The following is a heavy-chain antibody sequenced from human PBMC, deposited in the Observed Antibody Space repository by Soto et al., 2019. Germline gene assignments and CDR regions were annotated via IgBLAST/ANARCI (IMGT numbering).Heavy chain of an antibody. J-gene: IGHJ4*02. V-gene: IGHV3-48*02. CDR3: ARDRGYTYGFDY. Sequence: EGSLRLSCAASGLTFTSYSMNWVRQAPGKGLEWVSFISSSSSTIYYTDSVKGRFTISRDNAKNSLYLQMNSLRDEDTAVYYCARDRGYTYGFDYWGQGTLVTVS. D-gene: IGHD5-18*01. CDR2: ISSSSSTI. CDR1: GLTFTSYS.